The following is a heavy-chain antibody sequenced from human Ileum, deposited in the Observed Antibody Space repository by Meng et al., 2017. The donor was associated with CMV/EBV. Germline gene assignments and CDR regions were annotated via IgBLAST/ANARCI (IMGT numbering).Heavy chain of an antibody. V-gene: IGHV3-7*01. CDR2: INEDASEK. J-gene: IGHJ2*01. D-gene: IGHD2-2*02. Sequence: GGSLRLSCAASGFIFSSYWMSWVRQAPGKGLEWVANINEDASEKYYVGSVRGRFTVSRDNAKNSLYLQMNNLGAEDTAVYYCARVGGIVVPPAINHWFLDLWGRGTVVTVSS. CDR1: GFIFSSYW. CDR3: ARVGGIVVPPAINHWFLDL.